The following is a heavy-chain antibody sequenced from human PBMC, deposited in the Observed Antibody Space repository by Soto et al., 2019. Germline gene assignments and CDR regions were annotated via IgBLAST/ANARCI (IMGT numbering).Heavy chain of an antibody. CDR2: IYPGGSDT. J-gene: IGHJ4*02. D-gene: IGHD3-22*01. CDR1: GYSFTNYW. Sequence: PGASQKISSNGSGYSFTNYWHRWLRQMPGKGLEWMGIIYPGGSDTRYSPSFHGQDTIVADTSISSAYLLWSSLEASDPVLYCCATHFPDSRGYYYRNCWGQGSLVTVPS. CDR3: ATHFPDSRGYYYRNC. V-gene: IGHV5-51*01.